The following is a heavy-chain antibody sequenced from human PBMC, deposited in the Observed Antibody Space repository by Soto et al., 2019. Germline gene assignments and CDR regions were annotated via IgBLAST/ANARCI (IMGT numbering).Heavy chain of an antibody. CDR3: ASSSAWEFDF. CDR2: IYYSGSS. J-gene: IGHJ4*02. D-gene: IGHD6-19*01. V-gene: IGHV4-39*01. Sequence: SETLSLTCTFSGGSISSNSYYWGWIRQPPGKGLEWIGSIYYSGSSYYNPSLKRRVTISVDTSKNQFSLNLSSVTAADTAVYYCASSSAWEFDFWGQGTLVTVSS. CDR1: GGSISSNSYY.